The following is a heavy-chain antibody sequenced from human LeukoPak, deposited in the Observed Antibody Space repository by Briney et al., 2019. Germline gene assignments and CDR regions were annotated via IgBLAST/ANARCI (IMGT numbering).Heavy chain of an antibody. J-gene: IGHJ4*02. V-gene: IGHV3-20*04. Sequence: GGSLRLSCAASGFTFDDYGMSWVRQAPGKGLEWVSAISWNGGSTGYADSVKGRFTISRDNAKNSLYLQMNRLRAEDTALYYWARDSTQPGPVVVAATYAGFDYWGQGTLVTVSS. CDR1: GFTFDDYG. CDR3: ARDSTQPGPVVVAATYAGFDY. CDR2: ISWNGGST. D-gene: IGHD2-15*01.